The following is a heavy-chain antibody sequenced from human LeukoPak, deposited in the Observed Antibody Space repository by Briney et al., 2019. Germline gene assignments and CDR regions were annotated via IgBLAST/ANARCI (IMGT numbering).Heavy chain of an antibody. CDR3: ARGSSSWLDYYIDV. CDR1: GGSISSGGYS. J-gene: IGHJ6*03. D-gene: IGHD6-13*01. Sequence: PSETLSLTCTVSGGSISSGGYSWTWIRQPPGKGLECIGHIYYSGTTYYNPSLKSRVTISLDTSKNQFSLRLTSVTAADTAVYYCARGSSSWLDYYIDVWAKGTTVTVSS. V-gene: IGHV4-30-4*07. CDR2: IYYSGTT.